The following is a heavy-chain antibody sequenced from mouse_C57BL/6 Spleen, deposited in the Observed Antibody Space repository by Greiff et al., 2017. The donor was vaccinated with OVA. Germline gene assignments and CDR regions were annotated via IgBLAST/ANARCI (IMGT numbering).Heavy chain of an antibody. J-gene: IGHJ2*01. V-gene: IGHV5-9*01. Sequence: EVHLVESGGGLVKPGGSLKLSCAASGFTFRSYTLSWVRQTPEKRLEWVATISGGGGNTYYPDSVQGRFTISRDNAKNTLYLQMSSLRSEDTALYYCARTYYSNYFDYWGQGTTLTVSS. CDR3: ARTYYSNYFDY. D-gene: IGHD2-5*01. CDR1: GFTFRSYT. CDR2: ISGGGGNT.